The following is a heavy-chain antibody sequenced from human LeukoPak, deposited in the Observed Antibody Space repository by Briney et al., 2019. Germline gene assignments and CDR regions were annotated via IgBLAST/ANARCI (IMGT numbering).Heavy chain of an antibody. CDR3: ARQYSGIYYDAFDI. V-gene: IGHV5-51*01. CDR1: GYIFTSYW. J-gene: IGHJ3*02. Sequence: PGESLKISCKGSGYIFTSYWIGWVRQLPGKGLEWMGIIHPGDSDTRYSPSFQGQVTISADKSTSTAYLQWSSLKASDTAMYYCARQYSGIYYDAFDIWGQGTMVTVSS. D-gene: IGHD1-26*01. CDR2: IHPGDSDT.